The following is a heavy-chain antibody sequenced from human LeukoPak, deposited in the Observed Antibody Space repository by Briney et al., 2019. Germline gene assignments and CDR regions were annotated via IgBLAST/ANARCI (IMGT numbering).Heavy chain of an antibody. CDR1: GFTFSSYW. CDR3: AKDPGITMIVSINYYGMDV. J-gene: IGHJ6*02. V-gene: IGHV3-23*01. D-gene: IGHD3-22*01. CDR2: ISGSGGST. Sequence: GGSLRLSCAASGFTFSSYWMSWVRQAPGKGLEWVSAISGSGGSTYYADSVKGRFTISRDNSKNTLYLQMNSLRAEDTAVYYCAKDPGITMIVSINYYGMDVWGQGTTVTVSS.